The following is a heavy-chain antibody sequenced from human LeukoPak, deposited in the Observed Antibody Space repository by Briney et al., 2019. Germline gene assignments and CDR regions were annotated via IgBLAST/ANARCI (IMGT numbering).Heavy chain of an antibody. CDR1: GYTFTSYG. D-gene: IGHD3-3*01. J-gene: IGHJ5*02. V-gene: IGHV1-18*01. Sequence: ASVKVSCKASGYTFTSYGISWVRQAPGQGHEWMGWISAYNGNTNYAQKLQGRVTMTTDTSTSTAYMELRSLRSDDTAVYYCARVSYDFWSGYYSWFDPWGQGTLVTVSS. CDR3: ARVSYDFWSGYYSWFDP. CDR2: ISAYNGNT.